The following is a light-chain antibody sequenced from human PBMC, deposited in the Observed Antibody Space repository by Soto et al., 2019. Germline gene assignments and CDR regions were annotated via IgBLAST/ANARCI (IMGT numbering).Light chain of an antibody. CDR1: QSVSNY. V-gene: IGKV3-20*01. CDR2: GAS. J-gene: IGKJ1*01. CDR3: QQYGTFRT. Sequence: EIVLTQSPGTLSLPPGERATLSCRASQSVSNYLAWYQQKPGQAPRLLIYGASSRATGIPDRFSGSGSGTDFTLTISRLEPEDFAVYYCQQYGTFRTFGQGTKVEIK.